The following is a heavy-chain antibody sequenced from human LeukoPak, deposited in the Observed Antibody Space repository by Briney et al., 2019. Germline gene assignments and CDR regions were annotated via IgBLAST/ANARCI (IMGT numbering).Heavy chain of an antibody. J-gene: IGHJ4*02. CDR2: INPSGGST. Sequence: ASVKVSCKASGYTFTSYYMHWVRQAPGQGLEWMGIINPSGGSTSYAQKFQGRVTMTRDTSTSTVYMELSSLRSEDTAVYYCARTMYSTDQTGAFDYWGQGTPVTVSS. V-gene: IGHV1-46*01. CDR1: GYTFTSYY. CDR3: ARTMYSTDQTGAFDY. D-gene: IGHD6-13*01.